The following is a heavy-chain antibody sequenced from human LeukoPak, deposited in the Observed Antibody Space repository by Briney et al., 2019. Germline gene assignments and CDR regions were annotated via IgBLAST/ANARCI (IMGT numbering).Heavy chain of an antibody. CDR1: GGSISSSSYY. V-gene: IGHV4-61*05. CDR3: ASRRVGAFDY. J-gene: IGHJ4*02. CDR2: IYYSGST. D-gene: IGHD1-26*01. Sequence: NPSETLSLTCTVSGGSISSSSYYWSWIRQPPGKGLEWIGYIYYSGSTNYNPSLKSRVTISIDTSKNQFSLKVSSVTAADTAVYYCASRRVGAFDYWGQGTLVTVSS.